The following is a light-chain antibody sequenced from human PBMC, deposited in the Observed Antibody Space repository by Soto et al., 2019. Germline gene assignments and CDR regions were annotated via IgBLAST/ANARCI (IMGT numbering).Light chain of an antibody. Sequence: DIQMTQSPFSLPASVGDRVNITCRASQSISNYLNWYQHKPGRAPSLLIHGASSLQGGVPSRFSGSGSGTDFTLTISSLHPEDFTTYYCQQTYSASLTVGGGTRVEF. CDR3: QQTYSASLT. CDR1: QSISNY. J-gene: IGKJ4*01. V-gene: IGKV1-39*01. CDR2: GAS.